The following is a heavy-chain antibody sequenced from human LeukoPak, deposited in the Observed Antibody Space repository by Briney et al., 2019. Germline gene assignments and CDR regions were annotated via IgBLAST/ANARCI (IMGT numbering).Heavy chain of an antibody. CDR1: GFTFSSYA. J-gene: IGHJ4*02. D-gene: IGHD6-13*01. Sequence: PGGSLRLSCAASGFTFSSYAMSWVRRAPGKGLEWVSAISGSGGSTYYADSVKGRFTISRDNSKNTLYLQMNSLRAEDTAVYYCAKVGYSSSWYRSGYFDYWGQGTLVTVSS. CDR3: AKVGYSSSWYRSGYFDY. CDR2: ISGSGGST. V-gene: IGHV3-23*01.